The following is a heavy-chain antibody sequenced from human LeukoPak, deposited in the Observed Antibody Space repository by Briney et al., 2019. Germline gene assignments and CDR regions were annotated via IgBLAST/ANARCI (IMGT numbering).Heavy chain of an antibody. CDR2: ISTSSSYI. J-gene: IGHJ6*03. Sequence: GGSLRLSCAASGFTFSSYWMSWVRQAPGKGLEWVSSISTSSSYIYYADSVKGRFTISRDNAKNSLYLQMNSLRAEDTAVYYCTRDSSSWYDYYYYMDVWGKGTTVTISS. CDR1: GFTFSSYW. V-gene: IGHV3-21*01. CDR3: TRDSSSWYDYYYYMDV. D-gene: IGHD6-13*01.